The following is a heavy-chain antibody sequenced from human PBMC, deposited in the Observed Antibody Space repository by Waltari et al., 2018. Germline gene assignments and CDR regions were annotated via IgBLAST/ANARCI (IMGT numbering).Heavy chain of an antibody. J-gene: IGHJ6*02. CDR3: ARDNRWLANYYYGMDV. CDR2: IYYSGST. Sequence: QVQLQESGPGLVKPSETLSLTCTVSGGSVSSGSYYWSWIRPPPGKGLEWIGYIYYSGSTNYNPSLKSRVTISVDTSKNQFSLKLSSVTAADTAVYYCARDNRWLANYYYGMDVWGQGTTVTVSS. V-gene: IGHV4-61*01. CDR1: GGSVSSGSYY. D-gene: IGHD6-19*01.